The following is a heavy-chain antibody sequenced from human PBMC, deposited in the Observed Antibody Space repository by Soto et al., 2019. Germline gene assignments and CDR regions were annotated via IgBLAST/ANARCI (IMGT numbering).Heavy chain of an antibody. CDR1: GFTFSSYA. D-gene: IGHD2-15*01. CDR3: ADRCSGGRCSPFDN. Sequence: EVQLLESGGGLVQPGGSLRLSCAASGFTFSSYAMGWVRQAPGKGLEWVSAVSAGGTSAYYAASVEGRFTISRANSKNTLYLQMNSLRVEDTARYYCADRCSGGRCSPFDNWGQGTLVTVAS. J-gene: IGHJ4*02. CDR2: VSAGGTSA. V-gene: IGHV3-23*01.